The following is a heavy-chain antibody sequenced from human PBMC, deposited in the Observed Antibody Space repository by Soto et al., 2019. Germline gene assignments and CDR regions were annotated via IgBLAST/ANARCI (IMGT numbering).Heavy chain of an antibody. CDR3: VSRKGYYFDY. Sequence: QVQLVESGGGVVQPGRSLRLSCTVSGLTFSNYGMHWVRQPPGKGLEWVALIYYDGGNEFYTDSVKGRFTISRDNSKNTLSLQMNSLRDEDTAVYYCVSRKGYYFDYWGQGTLVTVSS. J-gene: IGHJ4*02. CDR1: GLTFSNYG. V-gene: IGHV3-33*01. CDR2: IYYDGGNE.